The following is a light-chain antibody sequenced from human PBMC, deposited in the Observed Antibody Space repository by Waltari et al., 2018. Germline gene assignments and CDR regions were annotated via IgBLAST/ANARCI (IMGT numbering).Light chain of an antibody. CDR1: NSNIGKNT. CDR3: AAWDDSLNGRGV. CDR2: NNN. Sequence: QSVLTQPPSASGTPGQRVTISCSGSNSNIGKNTVNWYQQLPGTAPKLLIYNNNQRPSGVPDRFSGSKSGTSASLAISGLQSEDEADYYCAAWDDSLNGRGVFGGGTKLTVL. V-gene: IGLV1-44*01. J-gene: IGLJ2*01.